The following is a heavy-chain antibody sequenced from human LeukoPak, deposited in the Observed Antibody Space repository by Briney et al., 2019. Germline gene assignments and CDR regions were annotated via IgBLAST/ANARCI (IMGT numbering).Heavy chain of an antibody. CDR2: IYYSGST. CDR1: GGSISSSIYY. CDR3: AVTNYYDSSVSTDY. Sequence: SETLSLTCTVSGGSISSSIYYWGWIRQPPGKGLEWIGSIYYSGSTYYNPSLKSRVTISVGTSKNQFSLKLSSVTAADTAVYYCAVTNYYDSSVSTDYWGQGTLVTVSS. J-gene: IGHJ4*02. V-gene: IGHV4-39*01. D-gene: IGHD3-22*01.